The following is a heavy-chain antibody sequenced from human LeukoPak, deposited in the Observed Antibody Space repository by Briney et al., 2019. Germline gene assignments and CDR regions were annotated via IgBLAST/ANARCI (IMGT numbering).Heavy chain of an antibody. Sequence: KPSETLSLTCTVPGGSISSGSYYWGWIRQPAGKGLEWIGRIYTSGSTNYNPSLKSRVTISVDTSKNQFSLKLSSVTAADTAVYYCAREKGIAARPNWFDPWGQGTLVTVSS. J-gene: IGHJ5*02. D-gene: IGHD6-6*01. CDR2: IYTSGST. CDR3: AREKGIAARPNWFDP. V-gene: IGHV4-61*02. CDR1: GGSISSGSYY.